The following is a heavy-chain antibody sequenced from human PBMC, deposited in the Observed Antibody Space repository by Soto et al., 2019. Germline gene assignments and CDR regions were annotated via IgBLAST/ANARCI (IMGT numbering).Heavy chain of an antibody. CDR3: AILAPIAAVFLYWHFDL. V-gene: IGHV5-51*03. Sequence: EVQLVQSGAEVKNPGESLKISCKGSGYTFSTYWIAWVRQMPGKGLEWMGIIYPGDSDTKYSPSFQDQVTISADKSISTALPQWTSLKHPDTAMYYCAILAPIAAVFLYWHFDLWGRLTQVTESS. D-gene: IGHD6-6*01. J-gene: IGHJ2*01. CDR2: IYPGDSDT. CDR1: GYTFSTYW.